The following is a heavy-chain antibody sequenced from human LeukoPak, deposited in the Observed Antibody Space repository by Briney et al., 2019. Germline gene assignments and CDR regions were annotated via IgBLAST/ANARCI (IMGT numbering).Heavy chain of an antibody. CDR3: LRGDRRDY. J-gene: IGHJ4*02. CDR2: IYSSGGYM. CDR1: GFTFNTYS. Sequence: GGSLRLSCAASGFTFNTYSMNWARQAPGKGLEWVSSIYSSGGYMFYADYVKGRFIISRDNTKNSLYLQMNSLRVEDTAVYYCLRGDRRDYWGQGTLVTVSS. V-gene: IGHV3-21*06.